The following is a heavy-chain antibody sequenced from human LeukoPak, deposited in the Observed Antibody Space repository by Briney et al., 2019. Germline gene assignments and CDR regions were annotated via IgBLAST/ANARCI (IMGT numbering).Heavy chain of an antibody. V-gene: IGHV4-34*01. CDR1: GFTFSSYW. Sequence: GSLRLSCAASGFTFSSYWMHWVRQPPGKGLEWIGEINHSGSTNYNPSLKSRVTISVDTSKDQFSLKLSSVTAAGTAVYYCASHVLLWFGELLLTGNWFDPWGQRTLVTVSS. CDR2: INHSGST. CDR3: ASHVLLWFGELLLTGNWFDP. J-gene: IGHJ5*02. D-gene: IGHD3-10*01.